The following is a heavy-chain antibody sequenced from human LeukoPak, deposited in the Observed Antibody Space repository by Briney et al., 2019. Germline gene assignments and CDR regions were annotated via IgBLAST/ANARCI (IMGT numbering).Heavy chain of an antibody. J-gene: IGHJ4*02. V-gene: IGHV3-11*04. CDR3: ARDCGGHCYSGFDY. D-gene: IGHD2-21*02. CDR2: ISASGSTI. CDR1: GFTFSDYY. Sequence: TGGSLRLSCAASGFTFSDYYMAWIRQAPGKGLEYISHISASGSTIHYGDSVKGRFTIFRDDARNSVYLQMTSLRAEDTATYFCARDCGGHCYSGFDYRGQGALVTVSS.